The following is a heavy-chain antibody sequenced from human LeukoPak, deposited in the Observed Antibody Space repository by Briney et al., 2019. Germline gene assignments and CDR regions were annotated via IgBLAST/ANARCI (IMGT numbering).Heavy chain of an antibody. CDR1: GYSFTSYW. CDR2: IYPGDSDT. J-gene: IGHJ4*02. Sequence: PGESLKISCKGSGYSFTSYWIGWVRQMPGKGLEWMGIIYPGDSDTRYCPSFQGQVTISADKSISTAYLRWSSLKASDTAMYYCARLYYDFWSGAGAPYYFDYWGQGTLVTVSS. V-gene: IGHV5-51*01. CDR3: ARLYYDFWSGAGAPYYFDY. D-gene: IGHD3-3*01.